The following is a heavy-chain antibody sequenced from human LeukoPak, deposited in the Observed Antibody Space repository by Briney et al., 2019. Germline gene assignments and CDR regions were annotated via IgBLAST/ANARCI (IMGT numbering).Heavy chain of an antibody. CDR2: INPSGGST. CDR1: GYTFTSYY. V-gene: IGHV1-46*01. J-gene: IGHJ4*02. CDR3: ARDPRPSYDSSDYYYPGDY. Sequence: GASVKVSCKASGYTFTSYYMHWVRQAPGQGLEWMAIINPSGGSTNYAQKSQGRVTMTRDTSTSTVYMELSSLRSEDTAVYYCARDPRPSYDSSDYYYPGDYWGQGTLVTVSS. D-gene: IGHD3-22*01.